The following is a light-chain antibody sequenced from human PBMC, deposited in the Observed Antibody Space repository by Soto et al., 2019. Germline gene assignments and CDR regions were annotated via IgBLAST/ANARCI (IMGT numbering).Light chain of an antibody. CDR2: AAS. CDR1: QGISSY. Sequence: DIQLTQSPSFLSAYEGDRVTITCRASQGISSYLAWYQQKPGKAPKLLIYAASTVQRGCPSRFSGSGDGTEWNLTNSCLHRVDLETFYCQQRTSYSITFGQGTRREI. V-gene: IGKV1-9*01. CDR3: QQRTSYSIT. J-gene: IGKJ5*01.